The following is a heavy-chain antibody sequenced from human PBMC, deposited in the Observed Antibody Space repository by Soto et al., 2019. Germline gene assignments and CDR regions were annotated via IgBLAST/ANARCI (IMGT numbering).Heavy chain of an antibody. D-gene: IGHD2-2*02. CDR3: ARRGGRYCSSTSCYKGYYYYYYYMDV. Sequence: QVQLQQWGAGLLKPSETLSLTCAVYGGSFSGYYWNWIRQPPGKGLEWIGEVNHNGSTNYNQYLKGRVTIPLDTSKNQFPLKLGSVTAADTAVYYCARRGGRYCSSTSCYKGYYYYYYYMDVWGKGTTVTVSS. CDR1: GGSFSGYY. V-gene: IGHV4-34*01. CDR2: VNHNGST. J-gene: IGHJ6*03.